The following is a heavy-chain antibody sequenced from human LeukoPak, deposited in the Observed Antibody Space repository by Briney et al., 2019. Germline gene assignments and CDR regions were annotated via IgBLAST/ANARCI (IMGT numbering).Heavy chain of an antibody. D-gene: IGHD3-3*01. V-gene: IGHV3-74*01. CDR3: ARDSTRFWSGYPSYYFDY. CDR2: INSDGSST. CDR1: GFTFSSYW. J-gene: IGHJ4*02. Sequence: PGGSLRLSCAASGFTFSSYWRHWVRQPPGKGLVWVSRINSDGSSTSYADSVKGRFTISRDNAKNTLYLQMNSLRAEDTAVYYCARDSTRFWSGYPSYYFDYWGQGTLVTVSS.